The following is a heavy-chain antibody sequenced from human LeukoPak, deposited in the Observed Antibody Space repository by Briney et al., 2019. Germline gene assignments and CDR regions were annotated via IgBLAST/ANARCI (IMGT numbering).Heavy chain of an antibody. CDR2: ISSSSSYI. J-gene: IGHJ4*02. CDR1: GFTFSSYS. V-gene: IGHV3-21*01. Sequence: GGSLRLSCAASGFTFSSYSMNWVRQAPGKGLEWVSSISSSSSYIYYADSVKGRFTISRDNDKNSLYLQMNSPRAEDTAVYYCATLEDGYNNYWGQGTLVTVSS. D-gene: IGHD5-24*01. CDR3: ATLEDGYNNY.